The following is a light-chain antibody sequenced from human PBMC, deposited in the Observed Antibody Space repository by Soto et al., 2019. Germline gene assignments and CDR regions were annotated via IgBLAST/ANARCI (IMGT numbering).Light chain of an antibody. CDR2: DVS. J-gene: IGLJ2*01. CDR1: SSDVGGYNY. V-gene: IGLV2-14*01. CDR3: SSYTSSSPL. Sequence: QSVLTQPASVSGSPGLSITISCTGTSSDVGGYNYISWYQQHPGKAPKLMIYDVSNRPLGVSNRFSGSKSGNTASLTISGLQAEDEADYYCSSYTSSSPLFGGGTELTVL.